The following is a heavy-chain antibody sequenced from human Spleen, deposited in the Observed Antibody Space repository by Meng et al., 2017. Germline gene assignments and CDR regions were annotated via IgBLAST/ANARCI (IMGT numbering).Heavy chain of an antibody. J-gene: IGHJ5*02. CDR2: ISGSGGST. D-gene: IGHD6-13*01. CDR3: AKDRKTGIAATKNWFDP. Sequence: GESLKISCAASGFTFSSYAMSWVRQAPGKGLEWVSAISGSGGSTYYADSVKGRFTISRDNSKNTLYLQMNSLRAEDTAVYYCAKDRKTGIAATKNWFDPWGQGTLVTVSS. CDR1: GFTFSSYA. V-gene: IGHV3-23*01.